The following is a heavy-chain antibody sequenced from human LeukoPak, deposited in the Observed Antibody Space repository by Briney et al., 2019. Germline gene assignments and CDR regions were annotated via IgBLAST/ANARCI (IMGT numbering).Heavy chain of an antibody. CDR1: GFTVSSNY. Sequence: GGSLRLSCAASGFTVSSNYMNWVRQAPGKGLEWVSVIYSGGSTYYADSVKGRFTISRDNSKNTLYLQMNSLRAEDTAVYYCARVQLSNYMDVWGKGTTVTVSS. D-gene: IGHD5-18*01. CDR3: ARVQLSNYMDV. V-gene: IGHV3-53*01. J-gene: IGHJ6*03. CDR2: IYSGGST.